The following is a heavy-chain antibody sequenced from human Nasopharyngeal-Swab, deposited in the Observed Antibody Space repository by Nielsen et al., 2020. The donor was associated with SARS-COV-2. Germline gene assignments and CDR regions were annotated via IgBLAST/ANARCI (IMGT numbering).Heavy chain of an antibody. CDR3: GRGGKLGALDI. Sequence: GESLKISCAASGLTFTNAWMRGGRQAPGKGLEWVANIKQDGSDKYYVDSVKGRFTISRDNAKNSLELQMNSLRVEDTAVYYCGRGGKLGALDIWGQGTMVTVSS. J-gene: IGHJ3*02. CDR1: GLTFTNAW. V-gene: IGHV3-7*01. D-gene: IGHD3-16*01. CDR2: IKQDGSDK.